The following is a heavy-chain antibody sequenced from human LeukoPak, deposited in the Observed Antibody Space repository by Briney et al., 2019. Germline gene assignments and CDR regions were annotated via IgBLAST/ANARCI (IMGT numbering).Heavy chain of an antibody. V-gene: IGHV4-59*12. CDR2: IYYSGTT. CDR3: ARVNINNWHSCDY. CDR1: GGSISRYY. D-gene: IGHD1-1*01. J-gene: IGHJ4*02. Sequence: SETLSLTCTVSGGSISRYYWSWIRQPPGKGPEWIGYIYYSGTTNYNPSLKSRVTISVDTSKTQFSLKLSSVTAADTAVYYCARVNINNWHSCDYWGQGTLVTVSS.